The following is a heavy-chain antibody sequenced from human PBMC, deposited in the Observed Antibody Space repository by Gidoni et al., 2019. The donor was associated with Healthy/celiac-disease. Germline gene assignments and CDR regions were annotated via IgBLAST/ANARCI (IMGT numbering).Heavy chain of an antibody. CDR3: ARSGYSYGSDFDY. J-gene: IGHJ4*02. Sequence: QLQLQESGPGLVKPSETLSLTCTVSSGSLSSRSYYWGWIRQPPGKGLEWIGSIYYSGSTYYNPSLKSRVTISVDTSKNQFPLKLSSVTAADTAVYYCARSGYSYGSDFDYWGQGTLVTVSS. D-gene: IGHD5-18*01. CDR1: SGSLSSRSYY. CDR2: IYYSGST. V-gene: IGHV4-39*01.